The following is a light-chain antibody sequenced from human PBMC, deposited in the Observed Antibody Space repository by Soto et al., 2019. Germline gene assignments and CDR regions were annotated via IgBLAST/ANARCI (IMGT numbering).Light chain of an antibody. CDR1: QSVSSK. Sequence: EILMTQSPATLSVSPGERATLSCWASQSVSSKLAWFQQKPGQAPSLLIYGVSTRATGVPVRFSGSGSESDFTLTISSLETEDFAVYYCQQYGSSYPWTFGQGTKVDIK. CDR2: GVS. CDR3: QQYGSSYPWT. J-gene: IGKJ1*01. V-gene: IGKV3-15*01.